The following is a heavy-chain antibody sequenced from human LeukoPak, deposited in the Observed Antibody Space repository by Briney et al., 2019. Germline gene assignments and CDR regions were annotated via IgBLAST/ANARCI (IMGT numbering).Heavy chain of an antibody. J-gene: IGHJ3*01. CDR3: ARVRLSWFGAFDAFDF. CDR2: IYTSGST. Sequence: SETLSLTCTVSGGSISSGSYYWSWIRQPAGKGLEWIGRIYTSGSTNYNPSLKSRVTISVDTSKNQFSLKLSSVTAADTAVYYCARVRLSWFGAFDAFDFWGHGTMVTVPS. D-gene: IGHD3-10*01. CDR1: GGSISSGSYY. V-gene: IGHV4-61*02.